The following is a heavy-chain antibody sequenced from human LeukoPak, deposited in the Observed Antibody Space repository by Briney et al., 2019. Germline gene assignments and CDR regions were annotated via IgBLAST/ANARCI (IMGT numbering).Heavy chain of an antibody. V-gene: IGHV3-23*01. Sequence: HPGGSLRLSCAASGFTFISYAMSWVRQAPGKGLEWVSAISGSGGSTYYADSVKGRFTISRDNSKNTLSLQMNSLRVEDTAVYYCAKDAATSDNWFDRWGQGTLVTVPS. CDR2: ISGSGGST. J-gene: IGHJ5*02. CDR1: GFTFISYA. CDR3: AKDAATSDNWFDR.